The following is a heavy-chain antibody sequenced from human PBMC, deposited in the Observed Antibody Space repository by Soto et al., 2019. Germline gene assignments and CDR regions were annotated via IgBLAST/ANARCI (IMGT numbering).Heavy chain of an antibody. D-gene: IGHD2-2*01. CDR3: ARALGYCSSTSCYQLDY. J-gene: IGHJ4*02. V-gene: IGHV1-69*06. CDR2: IIPIFGTA. Sequence: AASVKVSCKASGGTFSSYAISWVRQAPGQGLEWMGGIIPIFGTANYAQKFQGRVTITADKSTSTAYMELSSLRSEDTAVYYCARALGYCSSTSCYQLDYWGQGTLVTVSS. CDR1: GGTFSSYA.